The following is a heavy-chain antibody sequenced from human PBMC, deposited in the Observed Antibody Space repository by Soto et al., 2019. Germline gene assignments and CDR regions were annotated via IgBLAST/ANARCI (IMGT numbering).Heavy chain of an antibody. Sequence: GGSLRLSCAASGFTVSSNYMSWVRQAPGKGLEWVSVIYSGGSTYYADSVKGRFTISRDNSKNTLYLQMNSLRAEDTAVYYCARIDYYDSSGYYAPDDAFDIWGQGTMVTV. CDR3: ARIDYYDSSGYYAPDDAFDI. CDR2: IYSGGST. J-gene: IGHJ3*02. CDR1: GFTVSSNY. D-gene: IGHD3-22*01. V-gene: IGHV3-53*01.